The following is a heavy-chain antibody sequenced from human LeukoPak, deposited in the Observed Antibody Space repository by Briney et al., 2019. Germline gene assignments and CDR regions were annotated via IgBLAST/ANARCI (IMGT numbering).Heavy chain of an antibody. J-gene: IGHJ4*02. V-gene: IGHV4-31*03. CDR3: ASSRYSSSWYHGDLDY. CDR1: GGSISSGGYY. D-gene: IGHD6-13*01. Sequence: SETLSLTCTVSGGSISSGGYYWSWIRQHPGKGLEWIGYIYYSGSTYYNPSLKSRVTISVDTSKNQFSLKLSSVTAADTAVYYCASSRYSSSWYHGDLDYWGQGTLVTVSS. CDR2: IYYSGST.